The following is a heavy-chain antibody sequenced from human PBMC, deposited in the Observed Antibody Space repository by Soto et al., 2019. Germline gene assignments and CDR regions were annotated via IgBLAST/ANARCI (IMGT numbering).Heavy chain of an antibody. CDR3: AKDLYYYGLDYYGMDV. J-gene: IGHJ6*02. D-gene: IGHD3-10*01. CDR2: ISYDGSNK. V-gene: IGHV3-30*18. Sequence: GGSLRLSCAASGFTFSSYGMHWVRQAPGKGLEWVAVISYDGSNKYYADSVKGRFTISRDNSKNTLYLQMNSLRAEDTAVYYCAKDLYYYGLDYYGMDVWGQGTTVTVSS. CDR1: GFTFSSYG.